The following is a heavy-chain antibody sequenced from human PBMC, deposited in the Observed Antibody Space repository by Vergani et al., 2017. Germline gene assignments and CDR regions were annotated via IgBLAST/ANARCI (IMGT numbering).Heavy chain of an antibody. J-gene: IGHJ3*02. CDR3: ARGGDEVAAGAFDI. CDR1: GFTVSSNY. Sequence: EVQLVESGGGLVQPGGSLRLSCAASGFTVSSNYMSWVRQAPGKGLEWVSVIYSGCSTYYADSVKGRFTISRHNSKNTLYLQMNSLRAEDTAVYYCARGGDEVAAGAFDIWGQGTMVTVSS. D-gene: IGHD2-15*01. V-gene: IGHV3-53*04. CDR2: IYSGCST.